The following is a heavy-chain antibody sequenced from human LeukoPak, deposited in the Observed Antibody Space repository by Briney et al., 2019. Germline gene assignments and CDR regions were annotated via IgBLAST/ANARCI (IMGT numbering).Heavy chain of an antibody. CDR3: ARVDIGPRGGF. Sequence: GASVKVSCKASGYTFTGYYMHWVRPAPGQGLEWMGRINPNSGGTNYTQKFQGRVTITRDTSISTAYMELSRLRSDDTAVYYCARVDIGPRGGFWGQGTLVTVSS. CDR1: GYTFTGYY. J-gene: IGHJ4*02. V-gene: IGHV1-2*06. CDR2: INPNSGGT. D-gene: IGHD5-12*01.